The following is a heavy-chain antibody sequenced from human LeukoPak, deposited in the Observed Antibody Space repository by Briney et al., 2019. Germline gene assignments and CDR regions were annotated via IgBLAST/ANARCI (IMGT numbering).Heavy chain of an antibody. CDR2: ISGTGSTI. J-gene: IGHJ5*02. CDR1: GFTFSSYA. V-gene: IGHV3-48*03. CDR3: ARGGATRLDL. D-gene: IGHD5-12*01. Sequence: PGRSLRLSCAASGFTFSSYAMHWVRQAPGKGLEWVSYISGTGSTIYYADSVRGRFTISRDNAKNSLYLQMNSLRGDDTALYYCARGGATRLDLWGQGSLVTVSS.